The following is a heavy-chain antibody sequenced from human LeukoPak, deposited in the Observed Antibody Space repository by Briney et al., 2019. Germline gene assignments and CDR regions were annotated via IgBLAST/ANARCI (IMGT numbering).Heavy chain of an antibody. Sequence: GGSLRLSCAASGFSFSSYGMHWVRQAPGKGLEWVAVIWYDGSKKYYADSVKGRFIISRDNSRNTLYLQMNSLRAEDTAVYYCARDSGWWRFDFWGQGTLVTVSS. V-gene: IGHV3-33*01. CDR2: IWYDGSKK. CDR3: ARDSGWWRFDF. CDR1: GFSFSSYG. D-gene: IGHD6-13*01. J-gene: IGHJ4*02.